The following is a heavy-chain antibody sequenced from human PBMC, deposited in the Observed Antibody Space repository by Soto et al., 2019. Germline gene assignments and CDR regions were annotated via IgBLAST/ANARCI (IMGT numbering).Heavy chain of an antibody. CDR1: GGSFSGYY. CDR3: ERQMVRGVPYDAFDI. J-gene: IGHJ3*02. Sequence: QVQLQQWGAGLLKPSETLSLTCAVYGGSFSGYYWSWIRQPPGKGLEWLGEINHSGSTNYIPSLKSRVTISVDTSKTQFSLKLSSVTAADTAVYYCERQMVRGVPYDAFDIWGQGTMVTVSS. V-gene: IGHV4-34*01. D-gene: IGHD3-10*01. CDR2: INHSGST.